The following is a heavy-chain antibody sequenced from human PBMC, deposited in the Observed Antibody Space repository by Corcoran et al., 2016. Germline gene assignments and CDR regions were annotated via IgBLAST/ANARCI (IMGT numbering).Heavy chain of an antibody. CDR2: IIPIFGTA. D-gene: IGHD2-15*01. J-gene: IGHJ3*02. Sequence: QVQLVQSGAEVKKPGSSVKVSCKASGGTFSSYAISWVRQAPGQGLEWMGGIIPIFGTANYAQKFQGRVTITADESTSTAYMELSSLRSEDTAVYYCARAPSGPYCSGGSCYREAFDIWGQGTMVTVSS. CDR1: GGTFSSYA. CDR3: ARAPSGPYCSGGSCYREAFDI. V-gene: IGHV1-69*01.